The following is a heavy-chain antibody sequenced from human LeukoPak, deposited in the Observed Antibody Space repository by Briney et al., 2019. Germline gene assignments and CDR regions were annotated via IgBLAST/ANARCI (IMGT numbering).Heavy chain of an antibody. Sequence: GGSLRLSCAASGFTFSDYAMTWVRQAPGKGLEWVSAIGATGYCTYYADSVRGRLTLSRDNSKNTLYLQVNVLRADDTAVYFCAKLTGGPNAQDGFDTWGQGTMVTVSS. CDR3: AKLTGGPNAQDGFDT. D-gene: IGHD2-15*01. CDR2: IGATGYCT. V-gene: IGHV3-23*01. CDR1: GFTFSDYA. J-gene: IGHJ3*02.